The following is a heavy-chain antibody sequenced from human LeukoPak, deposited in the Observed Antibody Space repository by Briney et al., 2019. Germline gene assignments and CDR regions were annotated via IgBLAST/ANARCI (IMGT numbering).Heavy chain of an antibody. V-gene: IGHV1-46*01. D-gene: IGHD6-19*01. CDR2: INPSGGST. CDR1: GYTFTSYY. J-gene: IGHJ3*02. Sequence: ASVKVSCKASGYTFTSYYMHWVRQAPGQGLEWMGIINPSGGSTIYAQKFQGRVTMTEDTSTDTAYMELSSLRFEDTAVYYCARAKYNSGWYGAFDIWGQGTMVTVSS. CDR3: ARAKYNSGWYGAFDI.